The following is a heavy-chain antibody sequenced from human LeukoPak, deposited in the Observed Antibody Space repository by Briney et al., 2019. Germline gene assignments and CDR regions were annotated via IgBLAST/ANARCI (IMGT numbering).Heavy chain of an antibody. CDR1: GFTFDNYV. D-gene: IGHD2-2*02. Sequence: QSGGSLRLSCAASGFTFDNYVMAWFRQAPGKGLEWVSTISAVFASTYSADSVKGRFTISRDNSKNTLYLQMNSLRAEDTAVYYCAKDRLYPSIFFDYWGQGTLVTVSS. CDR2: ISAVFAST. J-gene: IGHJ4*02. CDR3: AKDRLYPSIFFDY. V-gene: IGHV3-23*01.